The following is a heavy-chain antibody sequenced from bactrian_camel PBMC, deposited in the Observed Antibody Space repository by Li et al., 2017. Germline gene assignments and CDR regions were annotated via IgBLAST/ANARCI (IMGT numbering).Heavy chain of an antibody. D-gene: IGHD5*01. V-gene: IGHV3S9*01. CDR1: GDTIGRYC. J-gene: IGHJ4*01. CDR3: AEDRFACLKGQNSRLDRNEYKV. Sequence: HVQLVESGGGSVQVGGSLTLSCVASGDTIGRYCMGWFRQIPDREREGVAGIESDGSTSYADSVKGRFTISKANAKNTVYLQMNSLLPEDTAMYYCAEDRFACLKGQNSRLDRNEYKVWGQGTQVTVS. CDR2: IESDGST.